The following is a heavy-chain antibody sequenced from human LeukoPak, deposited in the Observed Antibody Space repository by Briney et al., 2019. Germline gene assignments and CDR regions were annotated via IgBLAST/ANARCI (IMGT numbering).Heavy chain of an antibody. J-gene: IGHJ6*02. CDR3: ARDSLPETDIVVVPAAEYHYYGMDV. CDR1: GGSISSYY. V-gene: IGHV4-4*07. Sequence: PSETLSLTCTVSGGSISSYYWSWIRQPAGKRLEWIGRIYTSGSANYNPSLKSRVTMSVDTSKTPFFLKLSAVTAADTAVYYCARDSLPETDIVVVPAAEYHYYGMDVWGQGTTVTVSS. CDR2: IYTSGSA. D-gene: IGHD2-2*01.